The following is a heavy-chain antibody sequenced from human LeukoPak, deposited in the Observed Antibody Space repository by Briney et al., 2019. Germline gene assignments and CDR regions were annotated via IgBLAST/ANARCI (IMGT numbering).Heavy chain of an antibody. J-gene: IGHJ4*02. Sequence: GGSLRLSCAASGFTFSTYWMTWVRQAPGRGLEWVADIKQDGSKKNYVDSVKGRFTISRDNAKNSLYLQMNSLRAEDTAVYFCATPLDYYDSSGYHQGGDWGQGTLVTVSS. CDR1: GFTFSTYW. V-gene: IGHV3-7*03. CDR3: ATPLDYYDSSGYHQGGD. D-gene: IGHD3-22*01. CDR2: IKQDGSKK.